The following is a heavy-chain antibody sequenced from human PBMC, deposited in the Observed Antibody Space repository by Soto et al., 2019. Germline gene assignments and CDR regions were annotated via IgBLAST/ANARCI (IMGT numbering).Heavy chain of an antibody. Sequence: SETLSLTCTVSGGSISSSAYYWSWIRQHPGKGLEWIGNIYYSGTTNYNPSLKSRVTISLDTSKNQFSLKLSSVTAADTAVYYCARVPGPWGQGTLVTVSS. D-gene: IGHD2-2*01. CDR1: GGSISSSAYY. CDR2: IYYSGTT. CDR3: ARVPGP. V-gene: IGHV4-31*03. J-gene: IGHJ5*02.